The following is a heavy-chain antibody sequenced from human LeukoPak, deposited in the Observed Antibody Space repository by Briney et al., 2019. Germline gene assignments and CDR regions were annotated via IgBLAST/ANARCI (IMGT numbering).Heavy chain of an antibody. J-gene: IGHJ4*02. CDR3: AKVYYDFWSGPCNY. CDR1: GFTFSSYA. D-gene: IGHD3-3*01. V-gene: IGHV3-23*01. Sequence: GGSLRLSCAASGFTFSSYAMSWVRQAPGNGLEWVSAISDSGGSTYYADSVKGRFTISRDNSKNTLYLQMNSLRAEDTAVYYCAKVYYDFWSGPCNYWGQGTLVTVSS. CDR2: ISDSGGST.